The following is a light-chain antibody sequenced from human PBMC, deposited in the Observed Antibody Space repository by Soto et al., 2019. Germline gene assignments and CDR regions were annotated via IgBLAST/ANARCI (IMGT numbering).Light chain of an antibody. J-gene: IGLJ2*01. CDR2: NSN. V-gene: IGLV1-44*01. CDR1: NSNIGINP. CDR3: SAWDDTIYGPV. Sequence: QSVLTQPPSASGTPGQRVAISCSGGNSNIGINPVNWYLHLPGTAPKLLIYNSNQRPSGVPDRFSGSKSGTSASLAISGLQSEAEADYFCSAWDDTIYGPVFGGGTKLTVL.